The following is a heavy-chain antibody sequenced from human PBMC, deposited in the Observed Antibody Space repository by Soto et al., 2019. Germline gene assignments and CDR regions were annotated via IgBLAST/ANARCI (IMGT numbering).Heavy chain of an antibody. V-gene: IGHV3-23*01. CDR1: GFTFNGYG. CDR2: ISGGGDAT. D-gene: IGHD3-16*01. J-gene: IGHJ2*01. Sequence: EVQLLDSGGGVVKPGGSLKLSCEASGFTFNGYGLTWVRQAPGKGLEWVAGISGGGDATFYADSVKGRFTISRDNSTNTLYLHMNTLRAEDTAVYYCARHVSYSTGRHDLWYFDLWGRGTLVTVSS. CDR3: ARHVSYSTGRHDLWYFDL.